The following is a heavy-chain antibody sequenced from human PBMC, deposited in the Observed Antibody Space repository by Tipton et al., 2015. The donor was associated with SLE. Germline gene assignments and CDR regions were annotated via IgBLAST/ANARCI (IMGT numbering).Heavy chain of an antibody. D-gene: IGHD4-17*01. V-gene: IGHV4-61*09. CDR1: GGSISSGGYY. CDR3: ARESDDYGDYLGY. CDR2: IYTSGST. J-gene: IGHJ4*02. Sequence: TLSLTCTVSGGSISSGGYYWSWIRQHPGKGLEWIGHIYTSGSTNYNPSLKSRVTISVDTSKNQFSLKLSSVTAADTAVYYCARESDDYGDYLGYWGQGTLVTVSS.